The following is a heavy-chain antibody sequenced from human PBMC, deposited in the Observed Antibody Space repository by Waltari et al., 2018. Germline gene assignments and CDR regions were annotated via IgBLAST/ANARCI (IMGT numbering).Heavy chain of an antibody. J-gene: IGHJ4*02. V-gene: IGHV1-69*12. Sequence: QVQLVQSGAEVKKPGSSVKVSCKASGGTFSSYAISWVRQAPGQGLEWMGGIIPIFGTANYAQKLQGEVTFTADESTSTAYMWLSSLRAEDTAWYYCARDWGDSAWCSGSYYRSGFDYCGQGTLVTVSS. CDR2: IIPIFGTA. CDR1: GGTFSSYA. D-gene: IGHD3-10*02. CDR3: ARDWGDSAWCSGSYYRSGFDY.